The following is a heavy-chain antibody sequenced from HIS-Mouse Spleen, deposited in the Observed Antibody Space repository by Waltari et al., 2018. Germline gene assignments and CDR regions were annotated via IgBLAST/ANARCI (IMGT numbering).Heavy chain of an antibody. J-gene: IGHJ3*02. Sequence: QVQLVESGGGVVQPGRSLRLSCAAAGVPCSRYAFPWVRQAPGKGLEWVAVISNDGSNKYYADSVKGRFTISRDNSKNTLYLQMNSLRAEDTAVYYCARVNGIAVAGTDAFDIWGQGTMVTVSS. D-gene: IGHD6-19*01. CDR3: ARVNGIAVAGTDAFDI. V-gene: IGHV3-30-3*01. CDR2: ISNDGSNK. CDR1: GVPCSRYA.